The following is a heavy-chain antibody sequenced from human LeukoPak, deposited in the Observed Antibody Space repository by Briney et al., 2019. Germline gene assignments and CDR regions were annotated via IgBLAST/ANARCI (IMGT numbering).Heavy chain of an antibody. CDR1: GFTFSSYG. Sequence: GGSLRLSCAASGFTFSSYGMHWVRQAPGKGLEWVAVISYDGSNKYYADSVKGRFTISRDNSKNTLYLQMNSLRAEDTAVYYCAKGGLGGYSGYGRDAFDIWGQGTMVTVSS. V-gene: IGHV3-30*18. CDR2: ISYDGSNK. CDR3: AKGGLGGYSGYGRDAFDI. J-gene: IGHJ3*02. D-gene: IGHD5-12*01.